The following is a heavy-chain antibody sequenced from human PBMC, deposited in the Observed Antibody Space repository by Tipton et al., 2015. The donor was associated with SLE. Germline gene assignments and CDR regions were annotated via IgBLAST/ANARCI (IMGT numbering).Heavy chain of an antibody. D-gene: IGHD3-3*01. CDR3: ARSSWYDFWSGYYSERYFDL. Sequence: VQLVQSGRGLVQPGGSLRLSCAASGFTVSTNYMTWVRQAPGKGLEWVSLIYSGGSTSYADSVKGRFTISRDNSKNTLYLQMNSLRAEDTAVYYCARSSWYDFWSGYYSERYFDLWGRGTLVTVSS. J-gene: IGHJ2*01. CDR2: IYSGGST. CDR1: GFTVSTNY. V-gene: IGHV3-53*04.